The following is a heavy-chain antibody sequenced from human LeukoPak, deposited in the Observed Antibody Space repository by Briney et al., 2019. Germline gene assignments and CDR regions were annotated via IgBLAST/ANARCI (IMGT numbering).Heavy chain of an antibody. Sequence: PGGSLRLSCAASGFTFSSYSMNWVRQAPGKGLEWVSSISSSSGYIYYADSVKGRFTISRDNAKNSLYLQMNSLRAEDTAVYYCAYSSSWYGDDYWGQGTLVTVSS. CDR3: AYSSSWYGDDY. V-gene: IGHV3-21*01. J-gene: IGHJ4*02. CDR2: ISSSSGYI. D-gene: IGHD6-13*01. CDR1: GFTFSSYS.